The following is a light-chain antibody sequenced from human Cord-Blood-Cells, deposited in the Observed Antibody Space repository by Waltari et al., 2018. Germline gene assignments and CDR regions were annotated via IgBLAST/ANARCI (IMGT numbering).Light chain of an antibody. CDR3: SSYTSSSPWV. J-gene: IGLJ3*02. CDR1: SSDVSGYNY. Sequence: QSALTQPASVSGSHGQSLTLSCTGTSSDVSGYNYVSWYQQHPGKAPKLMIYDVSNRPSGVSNRFSGSKSDNTASLTISGLQAEDEADYYCSSYTSSSPWVFGGGTKLTVL. CDR2: DVS. V-gene: IGLV2-14*03.